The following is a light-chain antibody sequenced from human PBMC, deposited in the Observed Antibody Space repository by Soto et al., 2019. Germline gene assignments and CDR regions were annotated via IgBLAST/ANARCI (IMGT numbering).Light chain of an antibody. CDR3: QSYDSSLSTYV. J-gene: IGLJ1*01. CDR2: GNT. CDR1: SSIIGADYG. Sequence: QSVLTQPPSVSGAPGQRVAISCTGSSSIIGADYGVHWYHQLPGTAPKILIYGNTNLPSGVPDRFSGSNSGTSASLAITGFRAEDEADYYCQSYDSSLSTYVFGTGAKLTFL. V-gene: IGLV1-40*01.